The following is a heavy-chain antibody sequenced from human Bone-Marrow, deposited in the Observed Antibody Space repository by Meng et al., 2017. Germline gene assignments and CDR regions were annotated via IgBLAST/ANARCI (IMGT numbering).Heavy chain of an antibody. Sequence: SETLSLTCTVSGGSISSYYWSWIRQPPGKGLEWIGYIYYSGSTNYNPSLKSRVTISVDTSKNQFSLKLSSVTAADTAVYYCARGGLLWFGEFALWGQGTLVTFSS. V-gene: IGHV4-59*01. CDR2: IYYSGST. D-gene: IGHD3-10*01. CDR1: GGSISSYY. J-gene: IGHJ5*02. CDR3: ARGGLLWFGEFAL.